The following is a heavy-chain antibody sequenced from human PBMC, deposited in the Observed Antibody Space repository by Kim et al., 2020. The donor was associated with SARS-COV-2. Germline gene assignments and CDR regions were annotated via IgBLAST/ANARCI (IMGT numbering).Heavy chain of an antibody. CDR1: GGSFSGYY. CDR2: INHSGST. CDR3: ARGPNSDY. Sequence: SETLSLTCAVYGGSFSGYYWSWIRQPPGKGLEWIGEINHSGSTNYNPSLKSRVTISVDTSKNQFSLKLSSVIAADTAVYYCARGPNSDYWGQGTLVTVSS. V-gene: IGHV4-34*01. J-gene: IGHJ4*02.